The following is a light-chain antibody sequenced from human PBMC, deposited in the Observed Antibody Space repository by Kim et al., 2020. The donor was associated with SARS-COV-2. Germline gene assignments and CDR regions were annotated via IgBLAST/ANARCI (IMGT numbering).Light chain of an antibody. CDR2: DNN. Sequence: GQKVTISCSGSSSNIGNNYVYWYQQLPGTAPKLLIYDNNKRPSGLPDRFSGSKSGTSATLGITGLQTGDEADYYCGTWDSSLSARVFGGGTQLTVL. CDR1: SSNIGNNY. CDR3: GTWDSSLSARV. J-gene: IGLJ3*02. V-gene: IGLV1-51*01.